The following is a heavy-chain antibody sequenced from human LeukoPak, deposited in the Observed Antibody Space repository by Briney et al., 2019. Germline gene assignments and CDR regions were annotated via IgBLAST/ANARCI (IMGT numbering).Heavy chain of an antibody. CDR1: GYTFTGYY. CDR2: INPNSGGT. J-gene: IGHJ4*02. Sequence: ASVKVSCKASGYTFTGYYMHWVRQAPGQGLEWMGWINPNSGGTNYAQKFQGRVTITRDTSISTAYMELSRLRSDDTAVYYCASAYSGYDPEGFDYWGQGTLVTVSS. CDR3: ASAYSGYDPEGFDY. V-gene: IGHV1-2*02. D-gene: IGHD5-12*01.